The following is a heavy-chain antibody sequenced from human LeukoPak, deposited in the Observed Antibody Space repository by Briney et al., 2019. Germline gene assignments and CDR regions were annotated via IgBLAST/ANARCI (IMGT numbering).Heavy chain of an antibody. D-gene: IGHD3-16*01. Sequence: RASVKVSGKASGYNLNTYHMHWVRQAPGQGLEWMGIITSTGTTTICAQKFQGRVTMTRDTSTSTVYMDLSSLRSDDTAVYYCATEYVRTHYFDWWGQGTLVTVSS. V-gene: IGHV1-46*02. CDR2: ITSTGTTT. J-gene: IGHJ4*02. CDR1: GYNLNTYH. CDR3: ATEYVRTHYFDW.